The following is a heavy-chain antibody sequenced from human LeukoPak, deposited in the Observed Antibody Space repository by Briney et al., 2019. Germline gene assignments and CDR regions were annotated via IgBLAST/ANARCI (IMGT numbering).Heavy chain of an antibody. Sequence: GSSVKVSCKASGGTFSSYTICWVRQAPGQGLEWMGRIIPILGIANYAQKFQGRVTITADKSTSTAYMELSSLRSEDTAVYYCARVSITGTTGFDPWGQGTLVTVSS. CDR1: GGTFSSYT. D-gene: IGHD1-20*01. CDR2: IIPILGIA. J-gene: IGHJ5*02. V-gene: IGHV1-69*02. CDR3: ARVSITGTTGFDP.